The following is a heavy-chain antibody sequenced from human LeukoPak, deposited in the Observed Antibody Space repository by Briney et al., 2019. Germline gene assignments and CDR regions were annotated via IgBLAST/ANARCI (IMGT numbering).Heavy chain of an antibody. J-gene: IGHJ4*02. CDR2: ISYDGSNK. Sequence: GGSLRLSCAASGFTFGSYGMHWVRQAPGKGLEWVAVISYDGSNKYYADSVKGRFTISRDNSKNTLYLQMNSLRAEDTAVYYCAKDPRKMVRGDKPYFDYWGQGTLVTVSS. D-gene: IGHD3-10*01. V-gene: IGHV3-30*18. CDR3: AKDPRKMVRGDKPYFDY. CDR1: GFTFGSYG.